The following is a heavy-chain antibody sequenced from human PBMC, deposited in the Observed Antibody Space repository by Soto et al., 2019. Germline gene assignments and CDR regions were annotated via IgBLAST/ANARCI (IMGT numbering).Heavy chain of an antibody. CDR3: ARLKYSYGYYYYYGMDV. CDR2: IYYSGST. V-gene: IGHV4-59*08. D-gene: IGHD5-18*01. Sequence: SETLSLTCTVSGGSTSGYYWSWIRQSPGKGLEWIGYIYYSGSTKYNPSLKSRVTISTDTSKNQFSLKLSSVTAADTAVYYCARLKYSYGYYYYYGMDVWGQGTTVTVSS. J-gene: IGHJ6*02. CDR1: GGSTSGYY.